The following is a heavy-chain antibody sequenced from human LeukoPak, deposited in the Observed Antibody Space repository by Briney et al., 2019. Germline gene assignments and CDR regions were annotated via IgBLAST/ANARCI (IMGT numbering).Heavy chain of an antibody. J-gene: IGHJ4*02. CDR1: GGSISSGSYY. Sequence: SETLSLTCTVSGGSISSGSYYWSWIRQPAGTGLEWIGRIYTSGSTNYNPSLKSRVTISVDSSKNQFSLKLSSVTAADTAVYYCARNYYGSGTIDYWGQGTLVTVSS. D-gene: IGHD3-10*01. CDR2: IYTSGST. CDR3: ARNYYGSGTIDY. V-gene: IGHV4-61*02.